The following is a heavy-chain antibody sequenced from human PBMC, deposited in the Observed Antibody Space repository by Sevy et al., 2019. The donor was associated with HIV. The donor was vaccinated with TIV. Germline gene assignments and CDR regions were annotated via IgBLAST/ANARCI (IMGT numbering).Heavy chain of an antibody. D-gene: IGHD6-6*01. CDR2: IYYSGST. J-gene: IGHJ5*02. CDR3: ARDHGYSSSSWFDP. CDR1: GGSISSGDYY. Sequence: SETLSLTCTVSGGSISSGDYYWSWMRQPPGKGLEWIGYIYYSGSTYYNPSLKSRVTISVDTSKNQFSLKLSSVTAADTAVYYCARDHGYSSSSWFDPWGQGTLVTVSS. V-gene: IGHV4-30-4*01.